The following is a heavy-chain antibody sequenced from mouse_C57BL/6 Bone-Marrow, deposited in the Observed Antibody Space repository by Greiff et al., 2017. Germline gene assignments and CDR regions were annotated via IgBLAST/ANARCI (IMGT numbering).Heavy chain of an antibody. CDR2: INPNNGGT. Sequence: EVQLQQSGPELVKPGASVKISCKASGYTFTDYSMNWVKQSHGKSLEWIGDINPNNGGTSYNQKFKGKSTLTVDKSSSTAYLELRSLTSEYSAVYYCAREGGYGYDWFAYGGKGTLVTVSA. CDR1: GYTFTDYS. J-gene: IGHJ3*01. CDR3: AREGGYGYDWFAY. D-gene: IGHD2-2*01. V-gene: IGHV1-26*01.